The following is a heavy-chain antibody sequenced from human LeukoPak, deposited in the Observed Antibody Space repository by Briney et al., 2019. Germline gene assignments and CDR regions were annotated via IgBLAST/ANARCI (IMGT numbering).Heavy chain of an antibody. Sequence: GGSLRLSCAAFGFTFSNHAMTWVRQAPGKGLEWVSSITGNGGSTYYADSVKGRFTISRDNPKNVLSLQMNSLRAEDTAVYYCAKELGHNWGYFDYWGQGILVTVSS. J-gene: IGHJ4*02. CDR1: GFTFSNHA. CDR3: AKELGHNWGYFDY. V-gene: IGHV3-23*01. D-gene: IGHD1-1*01. CDR2: ITGNGGST.